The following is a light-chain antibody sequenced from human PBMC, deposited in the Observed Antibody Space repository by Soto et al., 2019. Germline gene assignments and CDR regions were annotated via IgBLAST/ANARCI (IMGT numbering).Light chain of an antibody. V-gene: IGKV1-5*01. J-gene: IGKJ1*01. Sequence: DIQMTQSPSTLSASVGERATITCRASQSIDTWLAWPQQKPGQVPKLLIYDASTLESGVPSRFSGSGFGTEFSLTISSLQPDDFGSYYCQHMRTFGQGTKVDI. CDR1: QSIDTW. CDR3: QHMRT. CDR2: DAS.